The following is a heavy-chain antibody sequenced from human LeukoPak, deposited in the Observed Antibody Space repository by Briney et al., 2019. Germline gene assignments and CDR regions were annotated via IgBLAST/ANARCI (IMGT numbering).Heavy chain of an antibody. CDR1: GFTFSSYS. Sequence: GGSLRLSCAASGFTFSSYSMNWVRQAPGKVLEWVSSISSSSSYIYYADSVKGRFTISRDNAKNSLYLQMNSLRAEDTAVYYCATTMVRGVIVYPYYFDYWGQGTLVTVSS. D-gene: IGHD3-10*01. CDR3: ATTMVRGVIVYPYYFDY. V-gene: IGHV3-21*01. CDR2: ISSSSSYI. J-gene: IGHJ4*02.